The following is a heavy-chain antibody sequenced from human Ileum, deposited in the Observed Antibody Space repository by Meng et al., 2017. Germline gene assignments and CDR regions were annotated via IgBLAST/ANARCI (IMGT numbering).Heavy chain of an antibody. Sequence: GESLKISCAASGFTFSSYSMNWVRQAPGKGLEWVSSISSSSSYIYYADSVKGRFTISRDNAKNSLYLQMNSLRAEDTAVYYCARDIPKMYSWQVEYGMDGWGQGTTVTVSS. CDR1: GFTFSSYS. CDR3: ARDIPKMYSWQVEYGMDG. J-gene: IGHJ6*02. V-gene: IGHV3-21*01. D-gene: IGHD6-19*01. CDR2: ISSSSSYI.